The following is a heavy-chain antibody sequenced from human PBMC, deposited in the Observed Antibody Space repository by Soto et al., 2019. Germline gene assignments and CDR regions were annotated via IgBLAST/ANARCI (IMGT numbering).Heavy chain of an antibody. CDR1: GGSISSYY. CDR2: IYYSGST. CDR3: ARTYSTEMSWWFDA. Sequence: SETLSLTCTVSGGSISSYYWSWIRQPPGKGLEWIGYIYYSGSTKYNPSLESRVTISVDTSKKQFSLKLSSVTAADTAVYYCARTYSTEMSWWFDAWGQGTLVTVSS. V-gene: IGHV4-59*01. J-gene: IGHJ5*02. D-gene: IGHD2-21*01.